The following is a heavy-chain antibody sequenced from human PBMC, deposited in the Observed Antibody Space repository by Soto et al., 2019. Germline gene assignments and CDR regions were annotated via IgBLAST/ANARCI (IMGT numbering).Heavy chain of an antibody. J-gene: IGHJ4*02. CDR3: ARHEGNGNVWPLDY. V-gene: IGHV4-39*01. CDR1: GDSIGTTHSY. D-gene: IGHD2-8*01. CDR2: IHYSGST. Sequence: SETLSLTCTVSGDSIGTTHSYWAWIRQSPGKWLEWIGNIHYSGSTYYMPSLRSRVTLSVDTSKNQFSLRLTSVTAEDTAVYYCARHEGNGNVWPLDYWGQGILVTVS.